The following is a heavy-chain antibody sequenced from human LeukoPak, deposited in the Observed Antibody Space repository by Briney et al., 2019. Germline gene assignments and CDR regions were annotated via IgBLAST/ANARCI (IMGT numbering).Heavy chain of an antibody. D-gene: IGHD6-19*01. CDR1: GYTFTSYG. J-gene: IGHJ4*02. V-gene: IGHV1-3*01. CDR2: INAGNGNT. CDR3: ARANSGYSSGWYRY. Sequence: ASAKVSCKASGYTFTSYGISWVRQAPGQRLEWMGWINAGNGNTKYSQKFQGRVTITRDTSASTAYMELSSLRSEDTAVYYCARANSGYSSGWYRYWGQGTLVTVSS.